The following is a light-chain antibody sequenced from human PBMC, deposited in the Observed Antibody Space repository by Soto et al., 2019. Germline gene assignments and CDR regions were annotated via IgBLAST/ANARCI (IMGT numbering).Light chain of an antibody. CDR3: SSYAGSSNV. Sequence: TQPPSESVYLGQSVAISSTGTSSDVGGYNYVSWYQQHPGKAPKLMIYEVNKRPSGVPDRFSGSKSGNTASLTVSGLQAEDEAVYYCSSYAGSSNVFGSGTKVTVL. V-gene: IGLV2-8*01. CDR2: EVN. J-gene: IGLJ1*01. CDR1: SSDVGGYNY.